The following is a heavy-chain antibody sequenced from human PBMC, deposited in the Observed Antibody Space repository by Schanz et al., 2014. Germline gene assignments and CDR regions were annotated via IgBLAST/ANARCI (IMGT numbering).Heavy chain of an antibody. Sequence: QLVESGGGLVQPGGSLRLSCEASGFTFSSFSMNWVRQAPGKGLEWVSSIGSSSTYIFYSDSVKGRFTISRDNAKNSLYLQMNSLRVEDTAVYYCARENLNWEAFDIWGQGTVVTVSS. CDR3: ARENLNWEAFDI. V-gene: IGHV3-21*02. D-gene: IGHD7-27*01. J-gene: IGHJ3*02. CDR1: GFTFSSFS. CDR2: IGSSSTYI.